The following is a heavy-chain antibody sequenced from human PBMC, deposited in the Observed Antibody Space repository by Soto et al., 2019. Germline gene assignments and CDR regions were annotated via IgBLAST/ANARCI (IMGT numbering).Heavy chain of an antibody. CDR2: IYYSGST. V-gene: IGHV4-39*01. CDR3: ARHGPDQMWLVQDYYGMDV. J-gene: IGHJ6*02. D-gene: IGHD6-19*01. Sequence: PSETLSLTCTVSGGSISSSSYYWGWIRQPPGKGLEWIGSIYYSGSTYYNPSLKSRVTISVDTSKNQFSLKLSSVTAADTAVYYCARHGPDQMWLVQDYYGMDVWGQGTTVTVSS. CDR1: GGSISSSSYY.